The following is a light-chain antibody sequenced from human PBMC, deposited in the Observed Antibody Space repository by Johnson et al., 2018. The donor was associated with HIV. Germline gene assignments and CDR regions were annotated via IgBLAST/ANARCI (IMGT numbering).Light chain of an antibody. J-gene: IGLJ1*01. V-gene: IGLV1-51*01. CDR2: DNN. CDR3: GTWDSSLACV. CDR1: SSNIGNNY. Sequence: QSVLSQPPSVSAAPGQRVTISCSGSSSNIGNNYVSWYQQLPGTAPKLLIYDNNKRPSGIPDRFSGSKSGTSATLGITGLQTGDEADYYCGTWDSSLACVFGTGTTVTVL.